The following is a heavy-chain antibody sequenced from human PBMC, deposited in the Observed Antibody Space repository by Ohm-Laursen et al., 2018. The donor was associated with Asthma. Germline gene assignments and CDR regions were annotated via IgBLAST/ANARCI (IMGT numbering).Heavy chain of an antibody. CDR2: IYWDDDK. D-gene: IGHD5-12*01. CDR3: AHRPGYSGYDWSRYYFDY. CDR1: GGSISSGDYY. Sequence: QTLSLTCSVSGGSISSGDYYWSWIRQPPGKALEWLALIYWDDDKRYSPSQKSRVTITKDTSKNQVVLTMTNMDPVDTATYYCAHRPGYSGYDWSRYYFDYWGQGTLVTVSS. V-gene: IGHV2-5*08. J-gene: IGHJ4*02.